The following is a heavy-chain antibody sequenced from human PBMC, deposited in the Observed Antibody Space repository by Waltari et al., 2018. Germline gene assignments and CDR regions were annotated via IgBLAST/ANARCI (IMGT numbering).Heavy chain of an antibody. CDR2: IYYSGST. Sequence: QLQLQESGPGLVKPSETLSLTCTVSGGSISSSSYYWGWIRQPPGKGLEWIGSIYYSGSTYYNPSLKSRVTISVDTSKNQFSLKLSSVTAADTAVYYCARQRGLGYCSGGSCSGYFDYWGQGTLVTVSS. D-gene: IGHD2-15*01. V-gene: IGHV4-39*01. J-gene: IGHJ4*02. CDR1: GGSISSSSYY. CDR3: ARQRGLGYCSGGSCSGYFDY.